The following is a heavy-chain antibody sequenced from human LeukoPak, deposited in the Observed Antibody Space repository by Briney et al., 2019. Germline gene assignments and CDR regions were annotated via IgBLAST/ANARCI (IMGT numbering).Heavy chain of an antibody. CDR2: IISSSSMI. CDR1: GFTFSTYS. D-gene: IGHD6-19*01. V-gene: IGHV3-48*02. J-gene: IGHJ4*02. CDR3: ARDPPYTSGWQTYHSLDY. Sequence: PGGSLRLSCAASGFTFSTYSMHWVRQAPGKGLVGVSNIISSSSMIYYAESVRGRFTVSRDNAKNSLYLQMSSLRDEDTAVYYCARDPPYTSGWQTYHSLDYWGQGTLVTVSS.